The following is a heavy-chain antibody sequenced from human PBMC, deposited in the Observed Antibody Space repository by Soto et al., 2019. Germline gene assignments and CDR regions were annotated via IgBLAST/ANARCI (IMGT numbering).Heavy chain of an antibody. CDR3: ARDLSGGNYYYHGLDV. J-gene: IGHJ6*02. CDR1: GFTFSDYA. Sequence: EVQLVESGGALVKPGGSLRLSGAASGFTFSDYAMTWFRQAPGKGLGWVSSITSNSIYKYSADSLKGRFTISRDNAKNTLFLQINSLRAEDTAVYYCARDLSGGNYYYHGLDVWGQGTTVTVSS. CDR2: ITSNSIYK. D-gene: IGHD1-26*01. V-gene: IGHV3-21*01.